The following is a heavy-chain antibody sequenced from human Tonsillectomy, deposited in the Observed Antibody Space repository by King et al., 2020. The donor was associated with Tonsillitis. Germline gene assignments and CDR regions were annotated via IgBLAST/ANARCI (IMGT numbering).Heavy chain of an antibody. Sequence: VQLVESGGGLVQPGGSLRLSCAASGFTFSSYEMNWVRQTPGKGLEWISYISSSGNTIKYADSVKGRFTISRDNARDSLYLQMNSLRVEDTAVYYCARDEVGDFWSGYKVWGQGTLVTVSS. D-gene: IGHD3-3*01. V-gene: IGHV3-48*03. CDR3: ARDEVGDFWSGYKV. J-gene: IGHJ4*02. CDR2: ISSSGNTI. CDR1: GFTFSSYE.